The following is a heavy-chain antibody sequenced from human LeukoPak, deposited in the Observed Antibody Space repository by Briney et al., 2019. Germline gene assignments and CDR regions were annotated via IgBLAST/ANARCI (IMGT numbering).Heavy chain of an antibody. J-gene: IGHJ4*02. D-gene: IGHD3-16*02. CDR1: GYTFTGYY. V-gene: IGHV1-2*02. CDR2: INPNSGGT. CDR3: ARGAYDHVWGSYRYRYYFDY. Sequence: GASVKVSCKASGYTFTGYYMHWVRQAPGQGLEWMGWINPNSGGTNYAQKFQGRVTMTRDTSISTAYMELSRLRSDDTAVYYCARGAYDHVWGSYRYRYYFDYWGQGTLVTVSS.